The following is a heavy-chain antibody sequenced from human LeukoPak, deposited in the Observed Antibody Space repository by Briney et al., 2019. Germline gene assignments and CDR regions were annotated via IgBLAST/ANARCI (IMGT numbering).Heavy chain of an antibody. CDR3: ARGLLSYGTIFGAPGNIYYFDY. CDR2: MYYSGST. CDR1: GGSISSYY. J-gene: IGHJ4*02. V-gene: IGHV4-59*01. Sequence: SETLSLTCTVSGGSISSYYWCWIRQPPGKGLEWIGDMYYSGSTNYNPSLKSRVTISVDTSKNQFSLKLSSVTAADTAVYYCARGLLSYGTIFGAPGNIYYFDYWGQGTLVTVSS. D-gene: IGHD3-3*01.